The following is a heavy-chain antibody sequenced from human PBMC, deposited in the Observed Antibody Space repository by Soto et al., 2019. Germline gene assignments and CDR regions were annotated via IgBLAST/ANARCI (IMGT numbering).Heavy chain of an antibody. J-gene: IGHJ4*02. CDR2: VYYSGST. Sequence: PSETLSLTCTVTGDSVNSYYWSWMRQPPGKGLECMGYVYYSGSTNYNPSLKSRVTISVDTSKNQISLRLKSVTAADTAVYYCARAETSGIRYFDYWGQGSLVTVSS. D-gene: IGHD6-13*01. V-gene: IGHV4-59*02. CDR3: ARAETSGIRYFDY. CDR1: GDSVNSYY.